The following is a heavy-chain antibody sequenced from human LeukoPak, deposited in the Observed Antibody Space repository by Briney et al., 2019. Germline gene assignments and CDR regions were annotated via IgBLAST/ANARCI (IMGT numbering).Heavy chain of an antibody. J-gene: IGHJ3*02. CDR1: GYTFTSYN. CDR3: ARGDILTGYYPSGDAFDI. Sequence: ASVKVSCKASGYTFTSYNITWVRQATGQGLEWMGWMSPDSGYTGYAQTFQGRVTLTRNTSVSTAFMELSSLRSEDTAVYYCARGDILTGYYPSGDAFDIWGQGTMVTVSS. CDR2: MSPDSGYT. D-gene: IGHD3-9*01. V-gene: IGHV1-8*01.